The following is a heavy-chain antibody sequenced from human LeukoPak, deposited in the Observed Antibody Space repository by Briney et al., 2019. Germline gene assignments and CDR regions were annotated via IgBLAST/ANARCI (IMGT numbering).Heavy chain of an antibody. CDR2: ISSSSSYI. Sequence: GGSLRLSCAASGFTFSSYSMNWVRQAPGKGLKWVSSISSSSSYIYYADSVKGRFTISRDNAKNSLYLEMNSLRAEDTAVYYCARDRSGYDYYYYYYMDVWGKGTTVTVSS. CDR3: ARDRSGYDYYYYYYMDV. V-gene: IGHV3-21*01. D-gene: IGHD5-12*01. CDR1: GFTFSSYS. J-gene: IGHJ6*03.